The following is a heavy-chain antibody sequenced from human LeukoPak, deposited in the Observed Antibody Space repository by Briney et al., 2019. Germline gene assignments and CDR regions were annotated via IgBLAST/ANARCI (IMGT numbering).Heavy chain of an antibody. CDR2: ISSSSSYI. D-gene: IGHD2-2*01. CDR1: GFTFSSYS. V-gene: IGHV3-21*01. CDR3: ARDLWATRDNWFDP. J-gene: IGHJ5*02. Sequence: GGSLRLSCAASGFTFSSYSMNWVRQAPGQGLEWVSSISSSSSYIYYADSVKGRFTISRHNAKNSLYLQMNSLRAEDTAVYYCARDLWATRDNWFDPWGQGTLVTVSS.